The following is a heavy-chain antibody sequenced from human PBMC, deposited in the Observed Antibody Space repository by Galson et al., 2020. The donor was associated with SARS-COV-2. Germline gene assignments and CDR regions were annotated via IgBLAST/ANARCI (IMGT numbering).Heavy chain of an antibody. J-gene: IGHJ6*02. CDR1: GFTFSSYS. CDR2: ISSSSYI. V-gene: IGHV3-21*01. CDR3: ATRAYYYILNGMDV. D-gene: IGHD3-9*01. Sequence: GESLKISCAASGFTFSSYSMNWVRQAPGKGLEWVSSISSSSYIYYADSVKGRFTISRDNAKNSLYLQMNSLRAEDTAVYYCATRAYYYILNGMDVWGQGTTVTVSS.